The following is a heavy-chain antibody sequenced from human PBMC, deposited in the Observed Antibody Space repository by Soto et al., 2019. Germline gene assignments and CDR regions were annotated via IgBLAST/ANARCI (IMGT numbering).Heavy chain of an antibody. J-gene: IGHJ2*01. CDR3: AKGFGGDPYWYFDL. D-gene: IGHD2-21*01. CDR1: GFTLSSYG. CDR2: TSYDGSDD. Sequence: QVQLVESGGGVVQPGTSLRLSCAASGFTLSSYGMHWVRQAPGKGLEWVAVTSYDGSDDYYADSAKGRFTIFRDNSKNTLHLQMNSLRTEDTAMYYCAKGFGGDPYWYFDLWGRGTLVTVSS. V-gene: IGHV3-30*18.